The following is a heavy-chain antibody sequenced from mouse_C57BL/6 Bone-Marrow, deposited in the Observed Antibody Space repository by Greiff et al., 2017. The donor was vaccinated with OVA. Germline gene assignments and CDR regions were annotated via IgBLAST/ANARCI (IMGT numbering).Heavy chain of an antibody. D-gene: IGHD3-2*02. J-gene: IGHJ3*01. CDR1: GFTFSDYY. V-gene: IGHV5-16*01. CDR3: ARDRGAQVSFAY. CDR2: INYDGSST. Sequence: EVQLVESEGGLVQPGSSMKLSCTASGFTFSDYYMAWVRQVPEKGLEWVANINYDGSSTYYLDSLKSRFIISRDNAKNILYLQMSSLKSEDTTTYYCARDRGAQVSFAYWGQGTLVTVSA.